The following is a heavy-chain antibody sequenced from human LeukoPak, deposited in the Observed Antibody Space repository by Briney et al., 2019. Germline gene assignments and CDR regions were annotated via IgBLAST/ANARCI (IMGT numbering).Heavy chain of an antibody. V-gene: IGHV1-2*02. Sequence: VASVKVSCKASGYTFTGYYMHWVRQAPGQGLEWMGWINPYSGGTNYTQKFQGRVTMTRDTSISTAYMELSRLTSDDTAVYYCARAVDYYFGSGSYSSTFDYWGQGTLVTVSS. D-gene: IGHD3-10*01. J-gene: IGHJ4*02. CDR1: GYTFTGYY. CDR2: INPYSGGT. CDR3: ARAVDYYFGSGSYSSTFDY.